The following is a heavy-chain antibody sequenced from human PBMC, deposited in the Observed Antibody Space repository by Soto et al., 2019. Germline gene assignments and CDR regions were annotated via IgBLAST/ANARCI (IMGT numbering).Heavy chain of an antibody. CDR3: ARRFGDAFDI. CDR2: IYYSGST. J-gene: IGHJ3*02. Sequence: QVQLQESGPGLVKPSETLSLTCTVSGVSISSYYWSWIRQPPGKGLEWIGYIYYSGSTNYNPSLKSRVTRSVDTSKNQFSLKLSSVTAADTAVYYCARRFGDAFDIWGQGTMVTVSS. CDR1: GVSISSYY. V-gene: IGHV4-59*08. D-gene: IGHD3-10*01.